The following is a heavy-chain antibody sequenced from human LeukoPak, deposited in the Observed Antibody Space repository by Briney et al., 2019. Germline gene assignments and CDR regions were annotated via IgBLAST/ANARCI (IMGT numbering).Heavy chain of an antibody. Sequence: SETLSLTCTVSGGSISSSSYYWGWIRQPPGKGLEGIRSIYYSGSTYYNPSLKSRVTISVDTSKNQFSLKLSSVTAADTAVYYCARRFQWQQLALFDYWGQGTLVTVSS. CDR3: ARRFQWQQLALFDY. CDR1: GGSISSSSYY. J-gene: IGHJ4*02. CDR2: IYYSGST. D-gene: IGHD6-13*01. V-gene: IGHV4-39*01.